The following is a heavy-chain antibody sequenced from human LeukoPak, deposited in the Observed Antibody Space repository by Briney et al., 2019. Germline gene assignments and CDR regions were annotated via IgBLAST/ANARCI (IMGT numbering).Heavy chain of an antibody. CDR2: IRYDGSNK. CDR3: AKDGYEYYYDSSGYSLFDY. J-gene: IGHJ4*02. Sequence: GGSLRLSCAASGFTFSSYGMHWVRQAPGKGLEWVAFIRYDGSNKYYADSVKGRFTISRDNSKNTLYLQMNSLRAEDTAVYYCAKDGYEYYYDSSGYSLFDYWGQGTLVTVSS. D-gene: IGHD3-22*01. CDR1: GFTFSSYG. V-gene: IGHV3-30*02.